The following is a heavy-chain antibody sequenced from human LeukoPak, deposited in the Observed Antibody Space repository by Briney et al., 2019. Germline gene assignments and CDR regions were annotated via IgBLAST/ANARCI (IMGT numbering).Heavy chain of an antibody. V-gene: IGHV1-46*01. Sequence: TSVQVSCKACGYSFTSHYMHWVRQARGQGIAWMGIINSSGDSTSYAQRLQGRVTMTRDMSTRTDYMELSSLRSEDTAVYYDARDNSVGDNAWWFDPWGQETLVIVPS. D-gene: IGHD1-26*01. CDR2: INSSGDST. J-gene: IGHJ5*02. CDR3: ARDNSVGDNAWWFDP. CDR1: GYSFTSHY.